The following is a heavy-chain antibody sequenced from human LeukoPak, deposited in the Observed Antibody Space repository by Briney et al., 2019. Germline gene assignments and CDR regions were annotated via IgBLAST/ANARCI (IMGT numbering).Heavy chain of an antibody. V-gene: IGHV3-33*08. Sequence: PGGSLRLSCVASGFTYSHYGMHWVRQAPGKGLDWVAVIWCDGTEKYYADAVKGRFTISRDDSRKTVYLQMNRLRGEDTAVYYCARDAQRGFDYSNSLQYWGQGTLVTVSS. D-gene: IGHD4-11*01. CDR1: GFTYSHYG. J-gene: IGHJ4*02. CDR2: IWCDGTEK. CDR3: ARDAQRGFDYSNSLQY.